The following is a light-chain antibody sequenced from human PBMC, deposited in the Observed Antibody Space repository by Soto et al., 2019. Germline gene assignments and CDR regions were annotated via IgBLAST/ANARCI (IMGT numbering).Light chain of an antibody. V-gene: IGKV3-15*01. CDR1: QSVSNN. Sequence: ELVLTQSPGTLSLSPGERATLSCRASQSVSNNYLAWYQQKAGQAPRLLIYGASTRATGIPARFSGSGSGTEFTLTISSLQSEDFAVYYCEQYNNWPITFGQGTRLEIK. CDR2: GAS. J-gene: IGKJ5*01. CDR3: EQYNNWPIT.